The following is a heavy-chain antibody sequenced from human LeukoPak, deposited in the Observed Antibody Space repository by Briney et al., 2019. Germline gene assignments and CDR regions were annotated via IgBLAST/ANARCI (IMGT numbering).Heavy chain of an antibody. J-gene: IGHJ4*02. CDR1: GFTFSSYW. D-gene: IGHD2-15*01. V-gene: IGHV3-7*01. CDR2: IKQDGSEK. Sequence: GGSLRLSCAASGFTFSSYWMSWVRQAPGKGLEWVANIKQDGSEKCYVDSVKGRFTISRDNAKNSLYLQMNSLRAEDTAVYYCARAIGGWYYYFDYWGQGTLVTVSS. CDR3: ARAIGGWYYYFDY.